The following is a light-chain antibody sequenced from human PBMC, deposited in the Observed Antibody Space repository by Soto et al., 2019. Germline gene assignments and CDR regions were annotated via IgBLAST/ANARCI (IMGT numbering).Light chain of an antibody. CDR1: QGISSA. CDR3: QQFNSYPLT. J-gene: IGKJ4*01. V-gene: IGKV1-13*02. Sequence: AIQLTPSPSSLSASVGDRVTITCRASQGISSALAWYQQKPGKAPKLLIYDASSLESGVPSRFSVSGSGTYFTLTISSLQPEDFATYYCQQFNSYPLTFGGGTKVEIK. CDR2: DAS.